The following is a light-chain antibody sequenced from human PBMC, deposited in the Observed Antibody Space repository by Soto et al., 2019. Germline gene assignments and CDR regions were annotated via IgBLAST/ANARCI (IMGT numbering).Light chain of an antibody. CDR1: SSDVGVYNY. J-gene: IGLJ1*01. CDR3: SSYTSSGTYV. Sequence: QSALTQPASVSGSPGQSITISCTGTSSDVGVYNYVSWYQQHPGKAPKLMIYEVSDRPSGVSNRFSGSKSSNTASLTISGLQAEDEADYYCSSYTSSGTYVFGTGTKVTVL. CDR2: EVS. V-gene: IGLV2-14*01.